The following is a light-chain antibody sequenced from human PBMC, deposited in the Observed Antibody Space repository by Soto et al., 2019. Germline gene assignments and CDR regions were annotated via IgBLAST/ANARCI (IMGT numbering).Light chain of an antibody. CDR3: QSYDSSLSGVV. V-gene: IGLV1-40*01. J-gene: IGLJ2*01. Sequence: QSVLTQPPSVSGAPGQRVTISCTGSSSNIGAGYDVHWYQQLPGTAPKLLIYGNSNRPSGVPDRFSGSKSGTSGSLAITGLQAEDEADYYRQSYDSSLSGVVFGGGTKLTVL. CDR1: SSNIGAGYD. CDR2: GNS.